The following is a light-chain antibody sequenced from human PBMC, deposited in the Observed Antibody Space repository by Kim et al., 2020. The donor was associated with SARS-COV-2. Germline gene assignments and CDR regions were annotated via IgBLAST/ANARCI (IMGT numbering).Light chain of an antibody. CDR2: GAA. CDR1: QSVSRN. Sequence: VSPGERATLSCRASQSVSRNLAWYQKKSGQAPRLLIYGAATRANGIPARFSGSGSGTEFTLTISSLQSEDVAVYYCQQYDVWPRPFGLGTKVDIK. J-gene: IGKJ1*01. CDR3: QQYDVWPRP. V-gene: IGKV3-15*01.